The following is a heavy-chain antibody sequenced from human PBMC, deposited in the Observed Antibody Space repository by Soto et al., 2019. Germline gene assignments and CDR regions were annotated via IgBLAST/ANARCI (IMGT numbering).Heavy chain of an antibody. Sequence: LSLTCAVYGGSFSGYYWSWIRQPPGKGLEWIGEINHSGSTNYNPSLKSRVTISVDTSKNQFSLKLSSVTAADTAVYYCARGGGRWSGYSYYYYGMDGGGQGTTVTVAS. CDR3: ARGGGRWSGYSYYYYGMDG. CDR1: GGSFSGYY. J-gene: IGHJ6*02. CDR2: INHSGST. V-gene: IGHV4-34*01. D-gene: IGHD5-12*01.